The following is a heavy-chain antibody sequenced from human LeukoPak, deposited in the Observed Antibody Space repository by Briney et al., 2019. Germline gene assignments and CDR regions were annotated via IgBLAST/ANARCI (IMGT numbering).Heavy chain of an antibody. CDR1: GYSFTTYW. Sequence: GESLKICCKGSGYSFTTYWIGWVRQMPGKSLEGMGIIYPGDSDTRYSPSFQGQVTISADKSISTAYLQWSSLKASDTAIYYCARSYDYYYYMDVWGKGTTVTVSS. J-gene: IGHJ6*03. CDR2: IYPGDSDT. V-gene: IGHV5-51*01. CDR3: ARSYDYYYYMDV.